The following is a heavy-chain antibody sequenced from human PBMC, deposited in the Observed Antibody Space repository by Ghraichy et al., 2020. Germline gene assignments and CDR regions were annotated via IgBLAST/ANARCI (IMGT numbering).Heavy chain of an antibody. J-gene: IGHJ3*02. CDR1: GYTFTGYY. CDR3: ARGGEVAPTTPFDAFDI. D-gene: IGHD2-15*01. V-gene: IGHV1-2*02. CDR2: INPNSGGT. Sequence: ASVKVSCKASGYTFTGYYMHWVRQAPGQGLEWMGWINPNSGGTNYAQKFQGRVTMTRDTSISTAYMELSRLRSDDTAVYYCARGGEVAPTTPFDAFDIWGQGTMVTVSS.